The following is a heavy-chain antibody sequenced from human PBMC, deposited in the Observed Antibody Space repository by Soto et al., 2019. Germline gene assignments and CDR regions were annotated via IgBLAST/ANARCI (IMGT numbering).Heavy chain of an antibody. D-gene: IGHD1-1*01. J-gene: IGHJ5*01. CDR1: GGSVRARDW. CDR2: IHISGHS. Sequence: QVHLRESGPGLVAPSGTLSPTCTLSGGSVRARDWWHWVRQSPDKELEWIAEIHISGHSNYNPSLRSPVSVSIDSSNNQFYLNLNSVTAADTAIYYRATVRQGCSANNCYFDPWGQGTQVTISS. CDR3: ATVRQGCSANNCYFDP. V-gene: IGHV4-4*02.